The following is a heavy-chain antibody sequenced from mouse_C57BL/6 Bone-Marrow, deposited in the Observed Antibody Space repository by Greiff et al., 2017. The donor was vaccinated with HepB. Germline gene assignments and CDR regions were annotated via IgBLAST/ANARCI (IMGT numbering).Heavy chain of an antibody. Sequence: DVQLQESGPGLVKPSQSLSLTCSVTGYSITSGYYWYCIRQFPGKKLEWMCYISYDGSNNYNPTLKNRISITRDTSKNQFFLKLNSVTTEDTATYYCARDPLYYGRSFDWYFDVWGTGTTVTVSS. CDR1: GYSITSGYY. CDR3: ARDPLYYGRSFDWYFDV. V-gene: IGHV3-6*01. CDR2: ISYDGSN. D-gene: IGHD1-1*01. J-gene: IGHJ1*03.